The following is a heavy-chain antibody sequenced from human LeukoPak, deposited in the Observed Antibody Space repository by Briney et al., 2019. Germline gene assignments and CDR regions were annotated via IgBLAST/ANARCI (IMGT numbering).Heavy chain of an antibody. Sequence: SETLSLTCTVSGGSIDNTPYYWVWIRQPPGKGLEWIGSIYYSGGTYYNSSLESRVVISVDTSKNQFSLKLSSVTAADTAVYYCARWYPPQDYFDYWGQGTLVTVSS. CDR1: GGSIDNTPYY. CDR3: ARWYPPQDYFDY. V-gene: IGHV4-39*07. D-gene: IGHD6-13*01. J-gene: IGHJ4*02. CDR2: IYYSGGT.